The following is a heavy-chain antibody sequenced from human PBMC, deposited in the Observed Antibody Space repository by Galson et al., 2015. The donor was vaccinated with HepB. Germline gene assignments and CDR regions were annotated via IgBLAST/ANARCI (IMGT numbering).Heavy chain of an antibody. CDR1: GSTFSDYH. Sequence: SLRLSCAASGSTFSDYHMSWIRQAPGKGLEWVSYISSSGSTIYYADSVKGRFTISRDNAKNSLYLQMNSLRAEDTAVYYCARTGTLYYDFWSGYYTDAFDIWGQGTMVTVSS. D-gene: IGHD3-3*01. CDR3: ARTGTLYYDFWSGYYTDAFDI. CDR2: ISSSGSTI. V-gene: IGHV3-11*01. J-gene: IGHJ3*02.